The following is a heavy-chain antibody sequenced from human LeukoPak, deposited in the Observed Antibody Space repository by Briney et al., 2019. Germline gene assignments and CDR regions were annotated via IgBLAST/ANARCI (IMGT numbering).Heavy chain of an antibody. V-gene: IGHV1-18*01. D-gene: IGHD1-26*01. CDR3: AGSPSEGWFDP. CDR1: GYTFTSYG. Sequence: ASVKVSCKASGYTFTSYGISWVRQAPGQGLEWMGWISAYNGNTNYAQKLQGRVTMTTDTSTSTAHMELRSLRSDDTAVYYCAGSPSEGWFDPWGQGTLVTVSS. J-gene: IGHJ5*02. CDR2: ISAYNGNT.